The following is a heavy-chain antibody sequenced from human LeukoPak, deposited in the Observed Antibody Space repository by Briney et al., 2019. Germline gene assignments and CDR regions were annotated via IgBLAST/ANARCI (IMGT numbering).Heavy chain of an antibody. CDR3: ARDVRYASGWSTPES. CDR1: GGSIMNHY. D-gene: IGHD6-19*01. J-gene: IGHJ5*02. V-gene: IGHV4-4*07. CDR2: IYSSGSA. Sequence: SETLSLTCTVSGGSIMNHYWSWIRQPAGKGLEWIGRIYSSGSANYSPSLKNRVSMSIDTSNNHFSLNLTSVTAAGTALYFCARDVRYASGWSTPESWGQGTLVTVSS.